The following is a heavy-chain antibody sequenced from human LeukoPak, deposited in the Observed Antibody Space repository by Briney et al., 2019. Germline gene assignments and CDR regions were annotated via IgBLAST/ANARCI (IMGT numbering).Heavy chain of an antibody. Sequence: SETLSLTCTVSGGSSSSYYWSWIRRPPGKGLEWIGYMYSSGSTNYNPSLKSRVTISVDTSKSQFSLKLSSVTAADTAMYYCARAYSSSWDAFDYWGQGTLVTVSS. CDR3: ARAYSSSWDAFDY. V-gene: IGHV4-59*01. D-gene: IGHD6-13*01. CDR1: GGSSSSYY. J-gene: IGHJ4*02. CDR2: MYSSGST.